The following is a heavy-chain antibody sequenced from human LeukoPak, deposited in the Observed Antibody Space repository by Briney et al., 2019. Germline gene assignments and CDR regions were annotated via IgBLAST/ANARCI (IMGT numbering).Heavy chain of an antibody. D-gene: IGHD3-10*01. CDR1: GYTFTSYY. J-gene: IGHJ5*02. CDR3: AREAGSYLLDP. Sequence: GASVKVSCKASGYTFTSYYMHWVRQAPGQGLEWMGITNPSGGSTSYAQKFQGRVTMTRDTSTSTVYMELSSLRSEDTAVYYCAREAGSYLLDPWGQGTLVTVSS. V-gene: IGHV1-46*01. CDR2: TNPSGGST.